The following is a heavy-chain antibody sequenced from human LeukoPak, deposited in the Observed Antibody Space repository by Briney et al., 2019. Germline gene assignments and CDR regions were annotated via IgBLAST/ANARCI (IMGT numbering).Heavy chain of an antibody. J-gene: IGHJ4*02. CDR2: IYYTGST. CDR3: VRHGESGRHHSYFDY. Sequence: SETLSLTCTVSGGSISSYYWGWIRQSTGKGLEWIGYIYYTGSTNYNSSLKSRVAISVDTSKNQFSLKVSSVTAGDTAIYYCVRHGESGRHHSYFDYWGQGTLVTVSS. CDR1: GGSISSYY. V-gene: IGHV4-59*08. D-gene: IGHD6-25*01.